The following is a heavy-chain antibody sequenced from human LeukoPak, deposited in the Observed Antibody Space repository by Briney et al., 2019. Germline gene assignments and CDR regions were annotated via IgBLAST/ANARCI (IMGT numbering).Heavy chain of an antibody. V-gene: IGHV3-21*01. CDR3: ARDWLGVARSSMYRGVIIQALDD. CDR1: GFTISSYS. CDR2: ISSSSSYI. Sequence: GGSLRLSCAASGFTISSYSMNWVRQAPGKGLEWVSSISSSSSYIYYADSVKGRFTIPRDNAKNSLYLQMNSLRADDTAVYYCARDWLGVARSSMYRGVIIQALDDWVQGTLVSVSS. J-gene: IGHJ4*02. D-gene: IGHD3-10*01.